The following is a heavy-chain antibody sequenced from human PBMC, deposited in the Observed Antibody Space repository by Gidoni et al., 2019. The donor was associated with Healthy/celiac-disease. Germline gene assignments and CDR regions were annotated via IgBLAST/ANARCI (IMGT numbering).Heavy chain of an antibody. Sequence: DVQLVQSGAEVKKYGESLKISGTGYGYRLTSYWIVWLRQMPGKGLARMGIIYPGDSDTRYSPSFQGQVTISADKSISTAYLQWSSLKASNTAMYYCARQGYDYVWGSYRDWGQGTLVTVSS. CDR3: ARQGYDYVWGSYRD. V-gene: IGHV5-51*01. CDR2: IYPGDSDT. J-gene: IGHJ4*02. CDR1: GYRLTSYW. D-gene: IGHD3-16*02.